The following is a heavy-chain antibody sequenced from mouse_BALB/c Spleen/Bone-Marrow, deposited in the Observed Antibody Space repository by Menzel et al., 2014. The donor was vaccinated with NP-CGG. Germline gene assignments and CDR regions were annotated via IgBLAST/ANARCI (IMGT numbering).Heavy chain of an antibody. CDR1: GFSLTNYG. J-gene: IGHJ1*01. Sequence: VKLVESGPGLVAPSQSPSITCTVSGFSLTNYGVHWVRQPPGKGLEWLGLIWAGGSTNYNSALMSRLSISKDNSKSQVFLKMNSLQTDDTAMYYCARKDYGSRGGYFDVWGAGTTVTVSS. CDR3: ARKDYGSRGGYFDV. D-gene: IGHD1-1*01. V-gene: IGHV2-9*02. CDR2: IWAGGST.